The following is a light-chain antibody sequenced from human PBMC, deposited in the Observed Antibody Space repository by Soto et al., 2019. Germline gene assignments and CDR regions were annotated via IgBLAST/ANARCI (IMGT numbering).Light chain of an antibody. J-gene: IGKJ1*01. V-gene: IGKV3-20*01. CDR2: GAS. Sequence: EIVLTQSPGTLSLSPGERATLSCRASQSASSSYLAWYQQKPGQAPRLLIYGASSRATGIPDRFSGSGSGTHFTLTISRLEPEDFAVYSCQQYSSSPWTFGQGTKVEIK. CDR3: QQYSSSPWT. CDR1: QSASSSY.